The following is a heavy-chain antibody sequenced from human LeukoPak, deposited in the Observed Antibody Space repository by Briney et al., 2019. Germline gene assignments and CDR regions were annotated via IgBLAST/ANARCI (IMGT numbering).Heavy chain of an antibody. CDR3: ARVSMIVVVIDY. CDR1: GGSISSGGYS. Sequence: PSETLSLTCAVSGGSISSGGYSWSWIRQPPGKGLEWIGYIHHSGSTYYNPSLKSRVTISVDRSKNQFSLKLSSVTAADTAVYYCARVSMIVVVIDYWGQGTLVTVSS. J-gene: IGHJ4*02. V-gene: IGHV4-30-2*01. CDR2: IHHSGST. D-gene: IGHD3-22*01.